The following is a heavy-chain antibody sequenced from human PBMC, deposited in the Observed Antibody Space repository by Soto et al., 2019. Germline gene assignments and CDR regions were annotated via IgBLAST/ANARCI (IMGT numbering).Heavy chain of an antibody. CDR3: VHLLFIEPGDY. Sequence: QITLQESGPTLVKPTQTLTLTCTFSGFSLSTVGVGVGWIRQPPGKALEWLALTYWDDDNRYRPSLRHRLTITKDIYTNQVVLTLADVDPVDTATYYCVHLLFIEPGDYWGQGILVTVSS. D-gene: IGHD2-15*01. V-gene: IGHV2-5*02. J-gene: IGHJ4*02. CDR1: GFSLSTVGVG. CDR2: TYWDDDN.